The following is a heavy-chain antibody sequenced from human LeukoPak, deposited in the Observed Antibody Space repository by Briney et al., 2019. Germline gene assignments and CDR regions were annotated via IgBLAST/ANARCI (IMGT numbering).Heavy chain of an antibody. J-gene: IGHJ4*02. CDR1: GYTLIELS. CDR3: ARVGAYCTSTSRFDY. Sequence: ASVKVSCKVSGYTLIELSMHWVRQAPGKGLEWMGSFDPEDGEAIYAQKFQGRVTMTTDTSTSTAYMDLRSLRSDDTAVYYCARVGAYCTSTSRFDYWGLGTLVTVSS. CDR2: FDPEDGEA. D-gene: IGHD2-2*01. V-gene: IGHV1-24*01.